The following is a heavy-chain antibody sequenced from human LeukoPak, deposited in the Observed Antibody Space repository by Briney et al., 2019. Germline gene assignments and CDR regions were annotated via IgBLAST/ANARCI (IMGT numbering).Heavy chain of an antibody. Sequence: GRSLRLSCAASGFTFSSYGMHWVRQAPGKGLGWVASLNLDGSDKYYVDSVKGRFTISRDNAKNSLYLQMDSLRVEDTAVYYCAKGKRYPDYWGQGTLVTVSS. CDR1: GFTFSSYG. CDR2: LNLDGSDK. CDR3: AKGKRYPDY. J-gene: IGHJ4*02. D-gene: IGHD1-1*01. V-gene: IGHV3-7*03.